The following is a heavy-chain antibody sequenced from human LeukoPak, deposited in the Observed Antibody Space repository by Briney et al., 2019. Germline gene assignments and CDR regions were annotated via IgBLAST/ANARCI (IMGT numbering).Heavy chain of an antibody. Sequence: SVKVSCKASLGTFSSYITSGVRQPLDQGVEWLGRIIPILGLANYAQKFQGRATITADKSTSTAYMELSSLRSEDTAVYYCARSRAVAGRNLDYWGQGTLVTVSS. J-gene: IGHJ4*02. D-gene: IGHD6-19*01. V-gene: IGHV1-69*02. CDR1: LGTFSSYI. CDR2: IIPILGLA. CDR3: ARSRAVAGRNLDY.